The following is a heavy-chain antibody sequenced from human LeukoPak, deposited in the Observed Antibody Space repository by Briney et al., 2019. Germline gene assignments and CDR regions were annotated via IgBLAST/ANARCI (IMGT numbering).Heavy chain of an antibody. D-gene: IGHD2-8*02. J-gene: IGHJ4*02. Sequence: GGSLKLSCAASGSIFSGSGFHWVRQASGKGLEWVGRIRSKFNSYATAYAASVEGRFTIFRDESKNTAYLQMNSLRTEDTAVYYCTRLKEDGGVVADFDYWGQGTLVTVSS. CDR1: GSIFSGSG. CDR2: IRSKFNSYAT. CDR3: TRLKEDGGVVADFDY. V-gene: IGHV3-73*01.